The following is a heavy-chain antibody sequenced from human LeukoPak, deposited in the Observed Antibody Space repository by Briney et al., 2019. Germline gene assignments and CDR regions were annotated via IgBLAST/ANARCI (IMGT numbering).Heavy chain of an antibody. CDR2: ISYDGSNK. Sequence: GGSLRLSCAASGFTFSSYGMHGVRQAPGKGLEWVAVISYDGSNKYYADSVKGRFTISRDNAKNSLYLQMNSLRAEDTAVYYCARGQRSEGFYSDYWGQGTLVTVSS. D-gene: IGHD1-1*01. CDR1: GFTFSSYG. V-gene: IGHV3-30*03. J-gene: IGHJ4*02. CDR3: ARGQRSEGFYSDY.